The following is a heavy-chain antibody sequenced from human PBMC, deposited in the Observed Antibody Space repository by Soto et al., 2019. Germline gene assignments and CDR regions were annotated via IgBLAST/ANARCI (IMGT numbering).Heavy chain of an antibody. CDR3: ARGSGSSSSWLGYYYYGMDV. CDR2: INHSGST. D-gene: IGHD6-13*01. V-gene: IGHV4-34*01. Sequence: SETLSLTCAVYGGSFSGYYWSWIRQPPGKGLEWIGEINHSGSTNYNPSLKSRVTISVDTSKNQFSLKLSSVTAADTAVYYCARGSGSSSSWLGYYYYGMDVWGQGTTDTVSS. J-gene: IGHJ6*02. CDR1: GGSFSGYY.